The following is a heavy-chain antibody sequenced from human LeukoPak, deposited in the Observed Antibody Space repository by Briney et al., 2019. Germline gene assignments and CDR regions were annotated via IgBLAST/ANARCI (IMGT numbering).Heavy chain of an antibody. V-gene: IGHV3-15*01. CDR1: GFPFSSYW. CDR2: IKSKADGGTT. Sequence: TGGSLRLSCVASGFPFSSYWMTWVRQAPGRGLEWVGRIKSKADGGTTDYPAPMKGRFIISRDDSKNRLSLEMNSLKTEDTAVYYCARAISGSYKGADYWGQGTLVTVSS. J-gene: IGHJ4*02. D-gene: IGHD1-26*01. CDR3: ARAISGSYKGADY.